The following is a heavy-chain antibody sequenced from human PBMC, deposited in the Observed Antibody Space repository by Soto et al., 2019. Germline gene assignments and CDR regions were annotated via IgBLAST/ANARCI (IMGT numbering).Heavy chain of an antibody. CDR2: IYYSGST. CDR1: GGSISSSSYY. V-gene: IGHV4-39*01. D-gene: IGHD6-19*01. CDR3: ARLGDSSGWDDALDI. Sequence: SETLSLTCTVSGGSISSSSYYWGWIRQPPGKGLEWIGSIYYSGSTYYNPSLKSRVTISVDTSKNQFSLKLSSVTAADTAVYYCARLGDSSGWDDALDIWGQGTMVTVSS. J-gene: IGHJ3*02.